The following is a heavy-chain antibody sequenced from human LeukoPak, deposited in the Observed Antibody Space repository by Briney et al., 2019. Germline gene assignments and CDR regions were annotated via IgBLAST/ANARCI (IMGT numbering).Heavy chain of an antibody. CDR1: GFTFTDYW. CDR3: AKRGTLFDY. J-gene: IGHJ4*02. V-gene: IGHV3-7*03. Sequence: GGSLRLSCAASGFTFTDYWMSWVRQAPGKGLEWVANIKQDGSQKYYVDSVKGRFTISRDNSKNTLYLQMNSLRAGDTAVYYCAKRGTLFDYWGQGTLVTVSS. D-gene: IGHD7-27*01. CDR2: IKQDGSQK.